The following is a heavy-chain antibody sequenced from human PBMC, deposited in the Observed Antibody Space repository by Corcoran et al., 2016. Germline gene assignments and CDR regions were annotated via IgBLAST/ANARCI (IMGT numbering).Heavy chain of an antibody. CDR2: TYYRSKWYN. V-gene: IGHV6-1*01. Sequence: QVQLQQSGPGLVKPSQTLSLTCAISGDSVSSNSAAWNWIRQSPSRGLEWLGRTYYRSKWYNDYAVSVKSRITIKPDTSKNQFSLQLNSVTPEDTAVYYCARDYYDSSGYLKLYNWFDPWGQGTLVTVSS. J-gene: IGHJ5*02. D-gene: IGHD3-22*01. CDR1: GDSVSSNSAA. CDR3: ARDYYDSSGYLKLYNWFDP.